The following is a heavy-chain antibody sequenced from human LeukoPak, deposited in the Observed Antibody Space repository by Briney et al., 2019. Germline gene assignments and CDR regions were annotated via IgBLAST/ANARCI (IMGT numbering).Heavy chain of an antibody. J-gene: IGHJ6*02. CDR1: VGTFSSYA. D-gene: IGHD2-2*01. V-gene: IGHV1-69*13. CDR3: ARRRVPAAIGYYYYGMDV. CDR2: IIPIFGTA. Sequence: SVKVSCKASVGTFSSYAISWVRQAPGQGLEWMGGIIPIFGTANYAQKFQGRVTITADESTSTAYMELSSLRSEDTAVYYCARRRVPAAIGYYYYGMDVWGQGTTVTVSS.